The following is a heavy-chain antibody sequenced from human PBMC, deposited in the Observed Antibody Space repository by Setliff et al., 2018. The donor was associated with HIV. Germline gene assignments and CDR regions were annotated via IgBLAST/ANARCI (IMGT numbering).Heavy chain of an antibody. Sequence: GGSLRLSCVASGFTFNSYWMHWVRQAPGKGLEWVSRINGDGSGTNYADPVKGRFTISRDNAKKMLFLQMNSLRAEDTAVYYCARSYYYSGNPGGEFDYWGQGTLVTVSS. CDR3: ARSYYYSGNPGGEFDY. J-gene: IGHJ4*02. CDR1: GFTFNSYW. CDR2: INGDGSGT. V-gene: IGHV3-74*01. D-gene: IGHD3-16*01.